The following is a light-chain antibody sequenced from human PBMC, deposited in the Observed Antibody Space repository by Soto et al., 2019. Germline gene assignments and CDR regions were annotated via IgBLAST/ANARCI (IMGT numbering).Light chain of an antibody. CDR3: QQYGSSPTT. CDR1: QSVSSSY. V-gene: IGKV3-20*01. CDR2: GAS. J-gene: IGKJ1*01. Sequence: EIVMTQSPATLSASPGGRATLSCRASQSVSSSYLAWYQQKPGQAPRFLIYGASTRATGIPDRFSGSGSGTDFTLTISRLEPEDFAVYYCQQYGSSPTTFGQGTKVDIK.